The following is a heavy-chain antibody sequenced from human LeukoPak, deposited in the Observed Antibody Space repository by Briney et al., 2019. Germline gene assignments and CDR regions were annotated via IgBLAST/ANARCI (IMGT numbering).Heavy chain of an antibody. D-gene: IGHD7-27*01. CDR1: GFTLSSYA. J-gene: IGHJ3*02. CDR3: ARDRMTWGAFDI. V-gene: IGHV3-48*01. Sequence: HAGGSLRLSCAASGFTLSSYAMSWVRQAPGKGLEWVSYISSSSSTIYYADSVKGRFTISRDNAKNSLYLQMNSLRAEDTAVYYCARDRMTWGAFDIWGQGTMVTVSS. CDR2: ISSSSSTI.